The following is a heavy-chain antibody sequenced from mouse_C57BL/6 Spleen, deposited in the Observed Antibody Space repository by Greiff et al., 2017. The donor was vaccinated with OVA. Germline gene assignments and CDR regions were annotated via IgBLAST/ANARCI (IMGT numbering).Heavy chain of an antibody. CDR3: ARDRDYYGSSYVDY. CDR1: GFTFSSYA. CDR2: ISDGGSYT. D-gene: IGHD1-1*01. J-gene: IGHJ2*01. V-gene: IGHV5-4*01. Sequence: DVKLVESGGGLVKPGGSLKLSCAASGFTFSSYAMSWVRQTPEKRLEWVATISDGGSYTYYPDNVKGRFTISRDNAKNNLYLQMSHLKSEDTAMYYCARDRDYYGSSYVDYWGQGTTLTVSS.